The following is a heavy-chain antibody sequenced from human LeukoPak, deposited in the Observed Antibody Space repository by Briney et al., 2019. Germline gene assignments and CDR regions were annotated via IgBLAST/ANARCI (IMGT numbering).Heavy chain of an antibody. V-gene: IGHV1-18*01. CDR1: GYTFTRYG. CDR3: ARDYHRLVGDIGSDY. Sequence: ASVKVSCKASGYTFTRYGISWVRQAPGQGLEWMGWISGYNGHTNYAQKLQGRVTMTTDTPTSTVYMELRSLRSDDTAVYYCARDYHRLVGDIGSDYWGQGTLVIVS. CDR2: ISGYNGHT. D-gene: IGHD1-26*01. J-gene: IGHJ4*02.